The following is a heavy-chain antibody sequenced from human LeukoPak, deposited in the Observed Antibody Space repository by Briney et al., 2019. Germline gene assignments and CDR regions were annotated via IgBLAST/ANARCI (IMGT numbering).Heavy chain of an antibody. Sequence: SETLSLTCAVYGGSFSGYYWSWIRQPPGKGQEWIGEINHSGSTNYNPSLKSRVTISVDTSKNQFSLKLSSVTAADTAVYYCVRPPFSYYGSGGYFDYWGQGTLVTVSS. CDR1: GGSFSGYY. J-gene: IGHJ4*02. V-gene: IGHV4-34*01. D-gene: IGHD3-10*01. CDR3: VRPPFSYYGSGGYFDY. CDR2: INHSGST.